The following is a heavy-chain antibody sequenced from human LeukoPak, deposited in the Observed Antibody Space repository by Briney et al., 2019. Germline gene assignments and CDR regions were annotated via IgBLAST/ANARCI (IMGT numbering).Heavy chain of an antibody. Sequence: GGSLRLSCAASGFTFNNYAMSWVRQAPGKGLEWVSAIIGSGGSTYYADSVEGRFTVSRDNSKNTLYLQMNSLRAEDTAVYYCAREGRLEGGTYYFDYWGQGTLVTVSS. J-gene: IGHJ4*02. D-gene: IGHD1-1*01. V-gene: IGHV3-23*01. CDR1: GFTFNNYA. CDR3: AREGRLEGGTYYFDY. CDR2: IIGSGGST.